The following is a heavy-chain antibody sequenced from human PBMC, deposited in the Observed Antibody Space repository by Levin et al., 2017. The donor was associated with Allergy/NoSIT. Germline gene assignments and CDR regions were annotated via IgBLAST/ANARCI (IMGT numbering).Heavy chain of an antibody. CDR1: GYTFTSYG. Sequence: ASVKVSCKASGYTFTSYGISWVRQAPGQGLEWMGWISAYNGNTNYAQKLQGRVTMTTDTSTSTAYMELRSLRSDDTAVYYCARTASSGWPRYYFDYWGQGTLVTVSS. CDR2: ISAYNGNT. D-gene: IGHD6-19*01. CDR3: ARTASSGWPRYYFDY. J-gene: IGHJ4*02. V-gene: IGHV1-18*01.